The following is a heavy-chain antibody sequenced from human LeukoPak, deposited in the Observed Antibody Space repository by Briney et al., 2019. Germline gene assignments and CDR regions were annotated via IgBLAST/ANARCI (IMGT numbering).Heavy chain of an antibody. Sequence: ASVKVSCKASGYTFTSYGISWVRQAPGQGLEWMGWISAYNGNTNYAQKFQGRVTMTRDTSISTAYMELSRLRSDDTAVYYCARVWVDGDYMDVWGKGTTVTVSS. J-gene: IGHJ6*03. D-gene: IGHD3-16*01. CDR2: ISAYNGNT. V-gene: IGHV1-18*01. CDR3: ARVWVDGDYMDV. CDR1: GYTFTSYG.